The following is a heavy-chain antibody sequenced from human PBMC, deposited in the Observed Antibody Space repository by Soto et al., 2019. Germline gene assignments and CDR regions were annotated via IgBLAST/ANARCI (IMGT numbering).Heavy chain of an antibody. D-gene: IGHD3-22*01. CDR1: GFIFSDYS. CDR2: IKQDGGEE. V-gene: IGHV3-7*01. Sequence: GGSLRPSCAASGFIFSDYSMSWVRQSPGKGLEGVANIKQDGGEEDYVDSVKGRLTISRDNAKNSLYLQMNSLRAEDTAVYYCARVYYESRGPTKYRAFDFWGQGTMVTVSS. CDR3: ARVYYESRGPTKYRAFDF. J-gene: IGHJ3*01.